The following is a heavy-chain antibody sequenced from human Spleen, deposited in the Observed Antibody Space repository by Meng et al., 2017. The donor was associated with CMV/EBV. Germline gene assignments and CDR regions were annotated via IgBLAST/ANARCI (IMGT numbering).Heavy chain of an antibody. CDR3: ARDGVYYYDTTAPAWFDP. J-gene: IGHJ5*02. CDR1: GDSISRSHYY. V-gene: IGHV4-39*07. CDR2: IYYGGST. Sequence: GSLRLSCSVSGDSISRSHYYWAWIRQPPGKGLEWIGSIYYGGSTYYNPSLKSRVTVSVDTSKNEISLKLSSVTAADTAVYYCARDGVYYYDTTAPAWFDPWGQGTLVTVSS. D-gene: IGHD3-22*01.